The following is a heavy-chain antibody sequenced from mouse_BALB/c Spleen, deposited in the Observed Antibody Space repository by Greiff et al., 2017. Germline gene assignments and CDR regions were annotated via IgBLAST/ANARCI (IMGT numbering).Heavy chain of an antibody. CDR3: TREDDGYFFFAY. V-gene: IGHV5-6-4*01. CDR1: GFTFSSYT. Sequence: EVQRVESGGGLVKPGGSLKLSCAASGFTFSSYTMSWVRQTPEKRLEWVATISSGGSYTYYPDSVKGRFTISRDNAKNTLYLQMSSLKSEDTAMYYCTREDDGYFFFAYWGQGTTLTVSA. CDR2: ISSGGSYT. D-gene: IGHD2-3*01. J-gene: IGHJ2*01.